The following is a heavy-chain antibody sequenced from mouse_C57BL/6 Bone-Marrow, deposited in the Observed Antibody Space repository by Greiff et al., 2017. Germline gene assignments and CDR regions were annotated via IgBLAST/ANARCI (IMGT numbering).Heavy chain of an antibody. V-gene: IGHV5-15*01. CDR2: ISNLAYSI. CDR1: GFTFSDYG. J-gene: IGHJ1*03. Sequence: EVQLVESGGGLVQPGGSLKLSCAASGFTFSDYGMAWVRQAPRKGPEWVAFISNLAYSIYYADTVTGRFTISRENAKNTLYLEMSSLRSEDTAMYYCARHGYGEWYFDVWGTGTTVTVSS. D-gene: IGHD1-1*01. CDR3: ARHGYGEWYFDV.